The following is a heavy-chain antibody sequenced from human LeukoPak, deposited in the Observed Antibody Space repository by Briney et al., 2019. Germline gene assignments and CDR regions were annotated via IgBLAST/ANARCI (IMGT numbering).Heavy chain of an antibody. V-gene: IGHV3-23*01. CDR1: GFTFNNYA. Sequence: GGSLRLSCAASGFTFNNYAMTWVRHIPGKGLECVSGISGNGGRTYYADSVKGRFTISRDNSKNTLYLQMNSLRAEDTAVYYCARSALIVGASYYFDYWGQGTLVTVSS. D-gene: IGHD1-26*01. CDR2: ISGNGGRT. J-gene: IGHJ4*02. CDR3: ARSALIVGASYYFDY.